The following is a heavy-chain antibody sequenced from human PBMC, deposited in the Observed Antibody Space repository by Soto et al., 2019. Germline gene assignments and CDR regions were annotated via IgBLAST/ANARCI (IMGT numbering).Heavy chain of an antibody. D-gene: IGHD6-13*01. CDR2: ISYDGSNK. CDR1: GFTFSSYG. Sequence: TGGSLRLSCAASGFTFSSYGMHWVRQAPGKGLEWVAVISYDGSNKYYADSVKGRFTISRDNSKNTLYLQMNSLRAEDTAVYYCAKGIAAAEKIYYYYGMDVWGQGTTVTVSS. CDR3: AKGIAAAEKIYYYYGMDV. V-gene: IGHV3-30*18. J-gene: IGHJ6*02.